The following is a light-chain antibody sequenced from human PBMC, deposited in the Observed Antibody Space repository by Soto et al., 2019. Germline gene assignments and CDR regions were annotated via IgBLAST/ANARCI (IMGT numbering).Light chain of an antibody. CDR1: QNIGVY. CDR2: AAS. V-gene: IGKV1-39*01. J-gene: IGKJ1*01. Sequence: DIQMTQSPSSLSASVGERVTITCRASQNIGVYLNWYQQKPGKAPKLLIYAASSLQSGVSSRFSGSGSATDFTRTISSLLPEDFATYYCHQSHSVPGTFGQGTKVEIK. CDR3: HQSHSVPGT.